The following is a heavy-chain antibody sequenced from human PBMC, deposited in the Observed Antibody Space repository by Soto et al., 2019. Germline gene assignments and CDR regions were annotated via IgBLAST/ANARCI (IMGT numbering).Heavy chain of an antibody. CDR1: GFTFSDYY. D-gene: IGHD4-4*01. CDR2: ISSGGSVI. V-gene: IGHV3-11*01. J-gene: IGHJ4*02. Sequence: QVQLVESGGGLVKPGGSLRLSCVASGFTFSDYYMSWFRQAPGKGLEWVSYISSGGSVIYSADSMKGRLTISRDNAKNSLYLQVNSLRAEDTAVYYCAREPRDDYMISGGFDYWGQGTLVTVSS. CDR3: AREPRDDYMISGGFDY.